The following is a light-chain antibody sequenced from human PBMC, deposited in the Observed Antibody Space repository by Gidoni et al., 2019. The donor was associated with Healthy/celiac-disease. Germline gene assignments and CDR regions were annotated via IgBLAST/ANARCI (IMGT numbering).Light chain of an antibody. CDR1: QRVSRY. J-gene: IGKJ4*01. CDR3: QQRSNWPQLT. Sequence: EIVLTQSPATLSLSPGERATLSCRASQRVSRYLAWYQQKPGQAPRLLIYDASNRATGIPARCSGSGSGTDFTLTISSLEPEDFAVYYCQQRSNWPQLTFXGXTKVEIK. V-gene: IGKV3-11*01. CDR2: DAS.